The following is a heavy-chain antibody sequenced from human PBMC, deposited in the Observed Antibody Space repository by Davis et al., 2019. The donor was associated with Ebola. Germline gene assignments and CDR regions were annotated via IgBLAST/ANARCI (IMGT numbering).Heavy chain of an antibody. V-gene: IGHV4-39*01. Sequence: MPGGSLRLSCTVSGGSISSSSYYWGWIRQPPGKGLEWIGSIYYSGSTYYNPSLKSRVTISVDTSKNQFSLKLSSVTAADTAVYYCARHLHYYYDSSGYYSGFWYFDYWGQGTLVTVSS. CDR2: IYYSGST. CDR1: GGSISSSSYY. D-gene: IGHD3-22*01. J-gene: IGHJ4*02. CDR3: ARHLHYYYDSSGYYSGFWYFDY.